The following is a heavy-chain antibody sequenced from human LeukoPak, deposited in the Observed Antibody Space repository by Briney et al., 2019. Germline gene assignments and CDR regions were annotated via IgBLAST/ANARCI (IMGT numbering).Heavy chain of an antibody. CDR3: SASFSGYDRLFDY. CDR2: INPNSGGT. Sequence: ASVNVSCTASGYTFTGYYMHWVRQVPGQGLEWMGRINPNSGGTNYAQKFQDRVTMTRDTSISTAYMELNRLTSDDTAVYYCSASFSGYDRLFDYWGQGTLVTVSS. D-gene: IGHD5-12*01. V-gene: IGHV1-2*06. CDR1: GYTFTGYY. J-gene: IGHJ4*02.